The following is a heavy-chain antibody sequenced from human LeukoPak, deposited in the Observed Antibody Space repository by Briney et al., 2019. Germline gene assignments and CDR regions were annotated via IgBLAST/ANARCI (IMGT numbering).Heavy chain of an antibody. J-gene: IGHJ4*02. CDR2: ISDDGSSA. Sequence: GGSLRLSCAASGFTFGKYWMHWVRQAPGKGLLWVSRISDDGSSANYADSVQGRFTISRDNAKNTVYLQMHSLRAEDTAVYYCVSGYCSSTTCYRGAYWGQGTLVTVSS. CDR1: GFTFGKYW. CDR3: VSGYCSSTTCYRGAY. D-gene: IGHD2-2*03. V-gene: IGHV3-74*01.